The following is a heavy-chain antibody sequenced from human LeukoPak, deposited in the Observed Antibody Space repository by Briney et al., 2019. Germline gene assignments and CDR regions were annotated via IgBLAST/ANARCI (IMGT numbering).Heavy chain of an antibody. CDR1: GYTFTGYY. CDR2: INPNSGGT. Sequence: GASVKVSCKASGYTFTGYYMHWVRQAPGRGLEWMGWINPNSGGTNYAQKFQGRATMTRDTSISTAYMELSRLRSDDTAVYYCARDPCSTSCYNLDPWGQGTLVTVSS. CDR3: ARDPCSTSCYNLDP. V-gene: IGHV1-2*02. J-gene: IGHJ5*02. D-gene: IGHD2-2*02.